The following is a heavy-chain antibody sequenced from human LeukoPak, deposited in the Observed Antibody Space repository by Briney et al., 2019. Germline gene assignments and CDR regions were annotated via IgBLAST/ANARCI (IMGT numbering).Heavy chain of an antibody. CDR2: IYYSGST. J-gene: IGHJ6*03. D-gene: IGHD3-10*01. CDR3: ARVGTTYYYGSGTQSGRYWGYYYYYMDV. Sequence: SETLSLTRTVSGGSISSYYWSWIRQPPGKGLEWIGYIYYSGSTNYNPSLKSRVTISVDTSKNQFSLKLSSVTAADTAVYYCARVGTTYYYGSGTQSGRYWGYYYYYMDVWGKGTTVTISS. V-gene: IGHV4-59*01. CDR1: GGSISSYY.